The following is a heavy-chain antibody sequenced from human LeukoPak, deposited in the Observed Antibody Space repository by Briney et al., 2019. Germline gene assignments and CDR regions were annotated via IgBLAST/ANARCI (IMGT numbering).Heavy chain of an antibody. V-gene: IGHV3-30*02. CDR1: GFTFSSYW. CDR3: VKDWGVLPDYTADGFDI. Sequence: GGSLRLSCAASGFTFSSYWMSWVRQAPGKGLEWVAFIRPDGSNKYYADSVRGRFTISRDNSQNTLHLQMNSLRVEDTAVYYCVKDWGVLPDYTADGFDIWGLGTMVTVSS. CDR2: IRPDGSNK. D-gene: IGHD3-10*01. J-gene: IGHJ3*02.